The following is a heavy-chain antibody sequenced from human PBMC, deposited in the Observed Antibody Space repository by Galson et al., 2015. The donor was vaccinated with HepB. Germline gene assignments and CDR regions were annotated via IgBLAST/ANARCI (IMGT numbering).Heavy chain of an antibody. J-gene: IGHJ2*01. D-gene: IGHD6-13*01. Sequence: SLRLSCAASGFTVSSNYMSWVRQAPGKGLEWVSVIYSGGSTCYADPVKGRFTISRANSKNTLYLQMNSLRAEDTAVYYCARDGYSSSWYVRYFDLWGRGTLVTVSS. V-gene: IGHV3-66*01. CDR2: IYSGGST. CDR3: ARDGYSSSWYVRYFDL. CDR1: GFTVSSNY.